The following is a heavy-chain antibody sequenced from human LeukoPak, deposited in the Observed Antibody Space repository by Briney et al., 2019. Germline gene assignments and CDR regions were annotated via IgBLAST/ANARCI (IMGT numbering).Heavy chain of an antibody. CDR1: GFTFSSYG. D-gene: IGHD3-22*01. J-gene: IGHJ4*02. CDR2: ISSGGHI. CDR3: ARDQDGGKYYYESSGYSH. Sequence: GGSLRLSCAASGFTFSSYGLNWVRQAPGKGLEWVSTISSGGHIYYEDSVKGRFTISRDNAKNSLYLQMNSLRAEDTAVYYCARDQDGGKYYYESSGYSHWGQGILVTVS. V-gene: IGHV3-21*01.